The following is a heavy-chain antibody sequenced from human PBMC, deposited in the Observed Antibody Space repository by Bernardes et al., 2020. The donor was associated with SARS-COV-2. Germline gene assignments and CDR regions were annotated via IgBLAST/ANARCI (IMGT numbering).Heavy chain of an antibody. CDR3: AREGNDSGSYYFDY. J-gene: IGHJ4*02. CDR1: GEAFSGYY. CDR2: INHSGST. Sequence: SETLSLTCAVYGEAFSGYYWSWIRQSPGKGLEWIGEINHSGSTNDNPSLKSRVTISVDTSKNQFSLKLSSVTAADTAVYYCAREGNDSGSYYFDYWGQGTLVTVSS. V-gene: IGHV4-34*01. D-gene: IGHD3-10*01.